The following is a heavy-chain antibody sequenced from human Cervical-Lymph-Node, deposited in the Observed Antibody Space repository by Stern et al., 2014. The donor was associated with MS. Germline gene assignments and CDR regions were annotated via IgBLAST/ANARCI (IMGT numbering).Heavy chain of an antibody. CDR1: GGTFSKFT. D-gene: IGHD6-13*01. CDR2: IFPVFGTP. J-gene: IGHJ5*02. CDR3: ALSSETSDRWYSLGYDL. V-gene: IGHV1-69*01. Sequence: VQLVESGAEVKKPGSSVKVSCKASGGTFSKFTSSWVRQAPGQGLEWMGGIFPVFGTPTYAQEFRGRVTITAYVSTSTVYMELSSLRSDDTAVYYCALSSETSDRWYSLGYDLWGQGTLVTVSS.